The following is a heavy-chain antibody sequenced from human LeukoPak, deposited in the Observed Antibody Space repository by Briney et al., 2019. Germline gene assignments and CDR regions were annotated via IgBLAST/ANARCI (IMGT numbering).Heavy chain of an antibody. CDR1: GFTFSTYA. CDR2: ITYDGNNK. Sequence: GRSLRLSCAASGFTFSTYAMGWVRQAPGKGLEWVAVITYDGNNKYYADSVKGRFTISRDNSKNTLYLQMNSLRAEDTTVYYCARDLHYFGSGGIDYWGQGTLVTVSS. CDR3: ARDLHYFGSGGIDY. J-gene: IGHJ4*02. D-gene: IGHD3-10*01. V-gene: IGHV3-30-3*01.